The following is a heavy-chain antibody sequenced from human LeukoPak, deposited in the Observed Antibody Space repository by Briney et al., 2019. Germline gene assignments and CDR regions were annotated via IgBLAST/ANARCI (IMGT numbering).Heavy chain of an antibody. CDR2: IKSKTDGGTT. CDR1: GFTFSNAW. Sequence: GGSLRLSCAVSGFTFSNAWMSWVRQAPGKGLEWVGRIKSKTDGGTTDYAAPVKGRFTISRDDSKNTLYLQMNSLKTEDTAVYYCTTDASYYDSSGYYYGGDYWGQGTLVTVSS. D-gene: IGHD3-22*01. V-gene: IGHV3-15*01. CDR3: TTDASYYDSSGYYYGGDY. J-gene: IGHJ4*02.